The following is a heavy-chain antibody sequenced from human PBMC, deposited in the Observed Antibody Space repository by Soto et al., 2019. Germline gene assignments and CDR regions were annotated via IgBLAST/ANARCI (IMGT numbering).Heavy chain of an antibody. V-gene: IGHV4-59*01. CDR3: ARGERLGLDY. CDR2: ISYSGGT. Sequence: SETLSLTCTVSGASISSYYWSWIRQSPGKGLEWIGYISYSGGTNYNPSLRGRVTISLDTSKSQFSLKLNSLTAEDTAMYYCARGERLGLDYWGQGTLVTVSS. CDR1: GASISSYY. J-gene: IGHJ4*02. D-gene: IGHD6-19*01.